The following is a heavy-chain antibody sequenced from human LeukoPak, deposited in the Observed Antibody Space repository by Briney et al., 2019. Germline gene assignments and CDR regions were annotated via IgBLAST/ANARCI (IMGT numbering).Heavy chain of an antibody. V-gene: IGHV4-38-2*02. J-gene: IGHJ4*02. Sequence: PWETLSLTCTVSGYSISSGYYWGWIRQPPGKGLEWIGSIYHSGSTYYNPSLKSRVTISVDTSKNQFSLKLSSVTAADTAVYYCARALIIVGATIDYWGQGTLVTVSS. D-gene: IGHD1-26*01. CDR3: ARALIIVGATIDY. CDR1: GYSISSGYY. CDR2: IYHSGST.